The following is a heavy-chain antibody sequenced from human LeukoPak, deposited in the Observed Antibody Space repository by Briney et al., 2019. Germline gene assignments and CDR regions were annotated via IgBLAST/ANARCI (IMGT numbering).Heavy chain of an antibody. CDR2: ISAYNGNT. J-gene: IGHJ6*02. D-gene: IGHD3-9*01. V-gene: IGHV1-18*01. CDR3: ARDIRYFDWLLNYYGMDV. CDR1: GYTFTSYG. Sequence: ASVKVSCKASGYTFTSYGISWVRQAPGQGPEWMGWISAYNGNTNYAQKLQGRVTMTTDTSTSTAYMELRSLRSDDTAVYYCARDIRYFDWLLNYYGMDVWGQGTTVTVSS.